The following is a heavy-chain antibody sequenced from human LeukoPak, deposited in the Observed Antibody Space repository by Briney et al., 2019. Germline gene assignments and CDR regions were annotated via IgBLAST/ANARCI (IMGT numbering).Heavy chain of an antibody. CDR3: TRDLPVPSLVRGIIIYGLIDY. D-gene: IGHD3-10*01. CDR1: GFTFSSYA. V-gene: IGHV3-23*01. Sequence: GGSLRLSCAASGFTFSSYAMSWVRQAPGKGLEWVSAISGSGGSTYYADSVKGRFSTSRDNTESSLYLQMNSLRAEDTAVYYCTRDLPVPSLVRGIIIYGLIDYWGQGTLVTVSS. J-gene: IGHJ4*02. CDR2: ISGSGGST.